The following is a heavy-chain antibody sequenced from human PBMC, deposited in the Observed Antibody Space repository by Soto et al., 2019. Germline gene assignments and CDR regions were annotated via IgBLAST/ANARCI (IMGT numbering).Heavy chain of an antibody. CDR3: ATGLRVARDLDY. J-gene: IGHJ4*02. D-gene: IGHD5-12*01. CDR2: FDPEDGET. V-gene: IGHV1-24*01. Sequence: GASVKVSCKVSGYTLTELSMHWVRQAPGKGLEWMGGFDPEDGETIYAQKFQGRVTMTEDTSTDTAYIELSSLRSEDTAVYYCATGLRVARDLDYWGQGTLVTVSS. CDR1: GYTLTELS.